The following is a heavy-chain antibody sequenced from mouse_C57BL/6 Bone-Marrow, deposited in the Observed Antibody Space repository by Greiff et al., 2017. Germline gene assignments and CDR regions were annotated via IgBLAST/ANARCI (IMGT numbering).Heavy chain of an antibody. CDR3: ARVVYPYYFDY. CDR2: IYPRSGNT. J-gene: IGHJ2*01. D-gene: IGHD1-1*02. CDR1: GYTFTSYG. Sequence: QVQLQQSGAELARPGASVKLSCKASGYTFTSYGISWVKQRTGQGLEWIGEIYPRSGNTYYTEKFKGKATLTADKSSSTAYMELRSLTSEDSAVYFCARVVYPYYFDYWGQGTTLTVSS. V-gene: IGHV1-81*01.